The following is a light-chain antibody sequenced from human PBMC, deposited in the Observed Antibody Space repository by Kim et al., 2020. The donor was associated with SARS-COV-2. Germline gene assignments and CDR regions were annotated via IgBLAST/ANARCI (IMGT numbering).Light chain of an antibody. CDR3: QSYDSSTVV. CDR2: EDN. CDR1: SGSIASNY. J-gene: IGLJ2*01. V-gene: IGLV6-57*03. Sequence: GKTVTISCTRSSGSIASNYVQWYQQRPGSAPTTVIYEDNSRPSGVPDRFSGSIDSSSNSASLTISGLKTEDEADYYCQSYDSSTVVFGGGTQLTVL.